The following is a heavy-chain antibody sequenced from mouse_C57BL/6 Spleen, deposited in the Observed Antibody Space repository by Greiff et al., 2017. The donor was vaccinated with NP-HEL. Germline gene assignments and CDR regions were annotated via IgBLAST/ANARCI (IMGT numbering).Heavy chain of an antibody. CDR1: GFSFNTYA. Sequence: EVQLVESGGGLVQPKGSLKLSCAASGFSFNTYAMNWVRQAPGKGLEWVARIRSKSNNYATYYADTVKDRLTISRDDSESMLYLKMNNLKTEDTAMYCCVRQELGVFDIWGQGTTLTVSS. CDR3: VRQELGVFDI. V-gene: IGHV10-1*01. CDR2: IRSKSNNYAT. J-gene: IGHJ2*01. D-gene: IGHD4-1*01.